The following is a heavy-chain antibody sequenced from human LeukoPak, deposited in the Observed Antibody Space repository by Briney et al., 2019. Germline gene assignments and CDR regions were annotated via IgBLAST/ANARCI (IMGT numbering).Heavy chain of an antibody. CDR1: GGSISSYF. J-gene: IGHJ4*02. Sequence: SETLSLTCTVSGGSISSYFWNWIRQSPGKGLEWIGNIYYSGSTNYNPSLKSRVTLSLDSSKNQFSLKLSSVTAADTAVYYCARDGVAGGFDYWGQGTLVTVPS. CDR3: ARDGVAGGFDY. V-gene: IGHV4-59*01. D-gene: IGHD6-19*01. CDR2: IYYSGST.